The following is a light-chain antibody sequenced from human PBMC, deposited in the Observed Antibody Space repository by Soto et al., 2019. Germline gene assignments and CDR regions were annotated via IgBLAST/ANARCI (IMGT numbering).Light chain of an antibody. CDR2: DAS. Sequence: DIQMTQSPSSLSASVGDRVTITCQASQDIANYLNWYQQKAGRAPKFLIYDASNLETGVPSRFSGSGSGTDFTLTISSLQPEVIATYYCQQYDNLPLTFGGGTKVEIK. CDR3: QQYDNLPLT. V-gene: IGKV1-33*01. J-gene: IGKJ4*01. CDR1: QDIANY.